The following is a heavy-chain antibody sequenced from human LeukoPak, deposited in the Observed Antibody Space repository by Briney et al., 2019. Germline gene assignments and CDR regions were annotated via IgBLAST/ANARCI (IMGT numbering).Heavy chain of an antibody. CDR3: ASRGFVVVARVDY. J-gene: IGHJ4*02. Sequence: GGFLRLSCAASGFTFSSYAMSWVRQAPGKGLEWVSAISGSGGSTYCADSVKGRFTISRDNSKNTLYLQMNNLRAEDTAVYYCASRGFVVVARVDYWGQGTLVTVSS. V-gene: IGHV3-23*01. CDR1: GFTFSSYA. D-gene: IGHD2-2*01. CDR2: ISGSGGST.